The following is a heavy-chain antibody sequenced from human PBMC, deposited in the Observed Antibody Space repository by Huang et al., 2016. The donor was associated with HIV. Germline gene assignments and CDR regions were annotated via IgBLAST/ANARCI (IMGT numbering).Heavy chain of an antibody. CDR2: IRSKINGYAT. CDR1: GFTLSGSA. Sequence: EVQLVESGGGLVQPGGSLKLSCAASGFTLSGSAMHWVRQAAGRGLQWVGRIRSKINGYATVYSASVKGRFTISRDDSKNTACLQMNSLKTEDTAVYYCSRHPFDYYDSTDTGALDIWGQGTMVTVSS. CDR3: SRHPFDYYDSTDTGALDI. D-gene: IGHD3-22*01. V-gene: IGHV3-73*02. J-gene: IGHJ3*02.